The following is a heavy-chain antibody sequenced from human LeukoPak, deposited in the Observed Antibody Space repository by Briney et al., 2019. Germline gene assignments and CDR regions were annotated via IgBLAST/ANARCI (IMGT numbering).Heavy chain of an antibody. J-gene: IGHJ6*02. CDR2: IYYSGST. CDR1: GGSISSYY. V-gene: IGHV4-59*01. D-gene: IGHD2-15*01. CDR3: ARAGYRSGGSCYLRYYYYYGMDV. Sequence: SETLSLTCTVSGGSISSYYWSWIRQPPGKGLEWIGHIYYSGSTNYNPSLKSRVTISVDTSKNQFSLKLSSVTAADTAVYYCARAGYRSGGSCYLRYYYYYGMDVWGQGTTVTVSS.